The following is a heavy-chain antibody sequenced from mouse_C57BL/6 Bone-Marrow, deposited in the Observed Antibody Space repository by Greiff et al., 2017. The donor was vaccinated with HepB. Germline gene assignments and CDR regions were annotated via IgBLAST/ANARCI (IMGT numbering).Heavy chain of an antibody. V-gene: IGHV10-1*01. Sequence: DVQLVESGGGLVQPKGSLKLSCAASGFSFNTYAMNWVRQAPGKGLEWVARIRSKSNNYATYYADSVKDRFTISRDDSESMIYLQMNNLKTEDTAMYYCVREGTYWYFDVWGTGTTVTVSS. CDR1: GFSFNTYA. CDR3: VREGTYWYFDV. J-gene: IGHJ1*03. CDR2: IRSKSNNYAT.